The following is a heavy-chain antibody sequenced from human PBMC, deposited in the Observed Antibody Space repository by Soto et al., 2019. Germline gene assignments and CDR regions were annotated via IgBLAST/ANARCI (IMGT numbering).Heavy chain of an antibody. D-gene: IGHD3-10*01. CDR3: ARHISYGSGTSDGY. CDR1: VFSFTRNG. Sequence: QVQLVQAGAEVKKPGAAVKVSCNDSVFSFTRNGISWVRQAPGQGLDWMGWISNHNDDTNHAQKIQGTDTITTHTCTSAACMLLRSLTSDATAVYYCARHISYGSGTSDGYWGQGTLVTVSS. CDR2: ISNHNDDT. J-gene: IGHJ4*02. V-gene: IGHV1-18*01.